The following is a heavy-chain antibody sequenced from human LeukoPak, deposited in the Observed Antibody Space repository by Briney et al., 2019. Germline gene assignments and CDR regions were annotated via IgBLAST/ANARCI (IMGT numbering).Heavy chain of an antibody. CDR2: INPNSGGT. V-gene: IGHV1-2*02. Sequence: ASVKVSCKASGYTFTGYYMHWVRQAPGQGLEWMGWINPNSGGTNYAQKFQGRVTMTRDTSISTAYMELSRLRSDDTAVYYCARNPPAGPPFDYWGQGTLVTVSS. CDR1: GYTFTGYY. CDR3: ARNPPAGPPFDY. D-gene: IGHD1-14*01. J-gene: IGHJ4*02.